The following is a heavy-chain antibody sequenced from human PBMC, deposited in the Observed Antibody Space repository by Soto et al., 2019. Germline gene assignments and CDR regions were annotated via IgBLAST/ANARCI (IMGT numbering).Heavy chain of an antibody. CDR1: GYSFSSYG. D-gene: IGHD3-3*01. J-gene: IGHJ5*02. Sequence: QIQLVQSGGEVRQPGASVRLSCKTSGYSFSSYGINWLRQAPGQGLEWMGWISGYNGDTNIAPNFQGKLTMSTDPLTTTAYMDLASLKSDDTDVYFCARDRLPGTGYSDFCGAGSRWFDPWGQGTLVAVSS. CDR3: ARDRLPGTGYSDFCGAGSRWFDP. CDR2: ISGYNGDT. V-gene: IGHV1-18*04.